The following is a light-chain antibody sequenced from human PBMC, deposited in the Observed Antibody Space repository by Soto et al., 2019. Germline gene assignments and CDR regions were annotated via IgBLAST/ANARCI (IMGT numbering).Light chain of an antibody. Sequence: EIVMTQSPATLSVSPGERATLSCRASQSVSSNLAWYQQKPGQAPRLLIYGASTRASGIPARFSGSGSGTELILTISSLQSEDFAVYYCQQYNNWRTFGQGTKVDIK. CDR3: QQYNNWRT. CDR2: GAS. V-gene: IGKV3-15*01. CDR1: QSVSSN. J-gene: IGKJ1*01.